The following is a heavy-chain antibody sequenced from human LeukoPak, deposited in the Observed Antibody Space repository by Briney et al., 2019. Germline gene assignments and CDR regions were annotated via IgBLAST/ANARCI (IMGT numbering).Heavy chain of an antibody. Sequence: PSETLSLTCTVSGVSISSYYWSWIRQPPGKGLEWIGYIFYSVNTIYNPSLRSRVTISADTSKNHFSLRLRSVTAADTVVYYCARLAAISGSDYPDDWGQGTLVTVSS. V-gene: IGHV4-59*08. J-gene: IGHJ4*02. CDR1: GVSISSYY. D-gene: IGHD1-26*01. CDR2: IFYSVNT. CDR3: ARLAAISGSDYPDD.